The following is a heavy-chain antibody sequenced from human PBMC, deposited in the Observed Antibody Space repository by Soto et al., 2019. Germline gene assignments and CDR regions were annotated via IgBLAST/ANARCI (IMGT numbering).Heavy chain of an antibody. J-gene: IGHJ5*02. CDR2: FYYSGST. Sequence: QVQLQESGPGLVKPSQTLSLTCTVSGGSISTGGYYWNWIRQHPGKGLEWIGYFYYSGSTYYTPSLXSXITISVNTSKNQFSLKLSSVTAADTAVYSCARSVSPWGQGTLVTVSS. CDR3: ARSVSP. V-gene: IGHV4-31*03. CDR1: GGSISTGGYY.